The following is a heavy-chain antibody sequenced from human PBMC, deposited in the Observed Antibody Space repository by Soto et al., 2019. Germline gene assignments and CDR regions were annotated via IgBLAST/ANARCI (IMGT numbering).Heavy chain of an antibody. J-gene: IGHJ4*02. Sequence: ASVKVSCKASGYTFTGHYIHWVRQAPEQGPEWMGEIGPESGATRYAQKFQGRVTMTRDMSITTVCMELNNLSPDDTAVYYCGRGRSGQIVVFYWGQGTPVTVSS. D-gene: IGHD5-12*01. CDR1: GYTFTGHY. CDR3: GRGRSGQIVVFY. V-gene: IGHV1-2*02. CDR2: IGPESGAT.